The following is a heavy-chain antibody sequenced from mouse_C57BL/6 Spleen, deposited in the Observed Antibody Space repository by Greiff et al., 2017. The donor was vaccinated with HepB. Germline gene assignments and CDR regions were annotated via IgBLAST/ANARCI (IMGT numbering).Heavy chain of an antibody. V-gene: IGHV1-85*01. Sequence: VMLVESGPELVKPGASVKLSCKASGYTFTSYDINWVKQRPGQGLEWIGWIYPRDGSTKYNEKFKGKATLTVDTSSSTAYMELHSLTSEDSAVYFCARSITTDRDYWGQGTTLTVSS. CDR2: IYPRDGST. J-gene: IGHJ2*01. CDR3: ARSITTDRDY. D-gene: IGHD1-1*01. CDR1: GYTFTSYD.